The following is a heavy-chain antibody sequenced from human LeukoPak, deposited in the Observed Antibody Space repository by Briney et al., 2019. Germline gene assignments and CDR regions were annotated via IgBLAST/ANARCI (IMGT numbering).Heavy chain of an antibody. CDR1: GGSISGYY. CDR2: IYYSGST. V-gene: IGHV4-59*01. CDR3: ARGKDWFDP. Sequence: SETLSLTCIVSGGSISGYYWSWIRQPPGKGLEWIGSIYYSGSTDYNPSLKSRVIISVDTSKNQFSLSLISVTAADTAVYYCARGKDWFDPWGQGTLVTVSS. J-gene: IGHJ5*02.